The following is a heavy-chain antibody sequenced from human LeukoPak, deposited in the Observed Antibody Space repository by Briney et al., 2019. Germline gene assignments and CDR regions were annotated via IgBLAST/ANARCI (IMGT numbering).Heavy chain of an antibody. D-gene: IGHD2-8*02. CDR2: LKQDGSDR. CDR1: VSTLNTYW. CDR3: ARETRGLVGSY. Sequence: GGSLRLSCAASVSTLNTYWMTWFLQTAMKALEWVASLKQDGSDRYYVDSVKGRFTIYRDNTENSLYLQMNSLRAEDTAVYYCARETRGLVGSYWGRGTLVTVSP. J-gene: IGHJ4*02. V-gene: IGHV3-7*05.